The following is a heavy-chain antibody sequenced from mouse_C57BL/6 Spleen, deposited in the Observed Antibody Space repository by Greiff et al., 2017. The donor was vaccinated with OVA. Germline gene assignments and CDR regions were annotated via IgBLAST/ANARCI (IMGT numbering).Heavy chain of an antibody. J-gene: IGHJ2*01. CDR3: ARHAGYEGYFDY. V-gene: IGHV5-9*01. CDR2: ISGGGGNT. CDR1: GFTFSSYT. D-gene: IGHD2-14*01. Sequence: EVKLMESGGGLVKPGGSLKLSCAASGFTFSSYTMSWVRQTPEKRLEWVATISGGGGNTYYPDSVKGRFTISRDNAKNTLYLQMSSLRSEDTALYYCARHAGYEGYFDYWGQGTTLTVSS.